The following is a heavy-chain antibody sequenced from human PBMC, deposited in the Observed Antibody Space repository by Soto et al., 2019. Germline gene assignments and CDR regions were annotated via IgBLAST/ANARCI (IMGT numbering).Heavy chain of an antibody. D-gene: IGHD2-2*01. Sequence: PGGSLRLSCAASGFTVSSNYMSWVRQAPGKWLEWVSVIYSGGSTYYADSVKGRFTISRDNSKNTLYLQMNSLRAEDTAVYYCARETSSGGFDYWGQGXLVTVYS. V-gene: IGHV3-53*01. J-gene: IGHJ4*02. CDR2: IYSGGST. CDR3: ARETSSGGFDY. CDR1: GFTVSSNY.